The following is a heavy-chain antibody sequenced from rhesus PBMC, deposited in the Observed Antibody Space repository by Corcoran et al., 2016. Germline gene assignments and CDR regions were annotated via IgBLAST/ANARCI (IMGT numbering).Heavy chain of an antibody. CDR3: ARRGTAVSDRFDV. J-gene: IGHJ5-1*01. CDR2: IYGSSGST. D-gene: IGHD1-20*01. V-gene: IGHV4-76*01. Sequence: QVQLQESGPGLVKPSETLSLTCAVSGGSISGGYDWSWIRQPPGKGLEWIGYIYGSSGSTNYNPSLKNRVTISKDTSKNQFSLKLSSVTAADTAVYYCARRGTAVSDRFDVWGPGVL. CDR1: GGSISGGYD.